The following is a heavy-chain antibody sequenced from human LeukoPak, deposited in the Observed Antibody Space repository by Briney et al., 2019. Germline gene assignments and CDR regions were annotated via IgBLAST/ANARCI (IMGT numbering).Heavy chain of an antibody. Sequence: GGSLRLSCRASGFSVDSVFMNWVRQPPGKGLEWVSFIMPGGHIDYTDSVKGRFTISRDSFKNTLSLQMNSLRVDDSAVYYCARGNSATMTFDFWGQGTLVTVSS. D-gene: IGHD3-22*01. CDR1: GFSVDSVF. CDR2: IMPGGHI. V-gene: IGHV3-66*01. J-gene: IGHJ4*02. CDR3: ARGNSATMTFDF.